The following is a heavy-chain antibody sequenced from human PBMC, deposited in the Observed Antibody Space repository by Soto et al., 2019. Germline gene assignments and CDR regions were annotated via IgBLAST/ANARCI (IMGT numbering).Heavy chain of an antibody. CDR1: GYSITAGGYY. V-gene: IGHV4-31*10. J-gene: IGHJ5*02. CDR3: ARMYSSGSGWFHP. Sequence: SETLSLTCFVSGYSITAGGYYWSWIRHHPGKGLEWIGSFYSSGSIIYNPSLRSRVSISGDTSSNQFSMSPTSVTAADTARYYCARMYSSGSGWFHPWGQGTLVTVSS. D-gene: IGHD6-19*01. CDR2: FYSSGSI.